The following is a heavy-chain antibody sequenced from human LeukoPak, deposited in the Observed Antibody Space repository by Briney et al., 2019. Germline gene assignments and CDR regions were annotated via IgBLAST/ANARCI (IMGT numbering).Heavy chain of an antibody. D-gene: IGHD3-22*01. CDR3: ARGMTMIVVDGDDAFDI. V-gene: IGHV1-46*01. CDR1: GYTFTSYY. Sequence: ASVKVSCKASGYTFTSYYMHWVRQAPGQGLEWMGIINPSGGSTSYAQKFQGRVTMTRDMSTSTVYMELSSLRSEDTAVYYCARGMTMIVVDGDDAFDIWGQGTMVTVSS. J-gene: IGHJ3*02. CDR2: INPSGGST.